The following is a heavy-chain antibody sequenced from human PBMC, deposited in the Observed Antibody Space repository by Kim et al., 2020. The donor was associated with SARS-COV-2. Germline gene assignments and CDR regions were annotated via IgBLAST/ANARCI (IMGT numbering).Heavy chain of an antibody. CDR2: ISGSGGST. V-gene: IGHV3-23*01. CDR1: GFTFSSYA. Sequence: GGSLRLSCAASGFTFSSYAMSWVRQAPGKGLEWVSAISGSGGSTYYADSVKGRFTISRDNSKNTLYLQMNSLRAEDTAVYYCAKAKDAWQQLVHKYYGMDVWGQGTTVTVSS. CDR3: AKAKDAWQQLVHKYYGMDV. D-gene: IGHD6-13*01. J-gene: IGHJ6*02.